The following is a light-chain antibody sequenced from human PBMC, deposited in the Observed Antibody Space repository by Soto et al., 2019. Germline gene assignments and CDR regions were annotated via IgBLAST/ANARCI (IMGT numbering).Light chain of an antibody. CDR2: GAS. CDR3: HQYNNWPLGT. Sequence: EIVLTQSPGTLSLSPGERATLSCRASQSVSSSYLAWYQQKPGQAPRLLIYGASSRATGIPDRFSGSGSGTEFTLTISSLQAEDSAVYYCHQYNNWPLGTFGPGTKVDNK. V-gene: IGKV3-20*01. CDR1: QSVSSSY. J-gene: IGKJ1*01.